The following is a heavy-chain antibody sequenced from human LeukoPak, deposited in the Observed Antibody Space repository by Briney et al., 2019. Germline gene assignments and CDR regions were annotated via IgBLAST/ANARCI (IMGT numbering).Heavy chain of an antibody. D-gene: IGHD5-18*01. CDR1: GGSFSGYY. CDR3: ARAERSRDTAEYYFDY. V-gene: IGHV4-34*01. CDR2: INHSGST. Sequence: SETLSLTCAVYGGSFSGYYWSWIRQPPGKGLEWIGEINHSGSTNYNPSLKSRVTISVDTSKNQFSLKLSSVTAADTAVYYCARAERSRDTAEYYFDYWGQGTLVTVSS. J-gene: IGHJ4*02.